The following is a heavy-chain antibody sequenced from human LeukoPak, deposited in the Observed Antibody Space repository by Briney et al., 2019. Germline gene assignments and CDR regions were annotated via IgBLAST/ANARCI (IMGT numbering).Heavy chain of an antibody. V-gene: IGHV4-38-2*01. Sequence: SETLSLTRAVSGYSVSDTYFWGWIRRPPGKGLEWIGSVYHSGTSRYNSSLKSRITMSVDSSKNVFSLKLKSVTAADTAVYYCARVGGGYELRGLDYWGQGIPVIVSS. J-gene: IGHJ4*02. CDR3: ARVGGGYELRGLDY. D-gene: IGHD1-26*01. CDR1: GYSVSDTYF. CDR2: VYHSGTS.